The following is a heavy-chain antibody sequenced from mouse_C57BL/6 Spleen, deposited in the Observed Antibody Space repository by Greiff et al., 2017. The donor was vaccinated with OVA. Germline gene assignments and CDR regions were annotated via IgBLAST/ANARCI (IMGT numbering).Heavy chain of an antibody. CDR3: ARFQFYYAMDY. V-gene: IGHV1-54*01. CDR1: GYAFTNYL. Sequence: QVQLKESGAELVRPGTSVKVSCKASGYAFTNYLIEWVKQRPGQGLEWIGVINPGSGGTNYNEKFKGKATLTADKSSSTAYMQLSSLTSEDSAVYFWARFQFYYAMDYWGQGTSVTVSS. J-gene: IGHJ4*01. CDR2: INPGSGGT.